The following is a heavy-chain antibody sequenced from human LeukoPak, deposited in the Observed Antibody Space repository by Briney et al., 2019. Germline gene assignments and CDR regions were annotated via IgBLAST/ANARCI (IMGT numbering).Heavy chain of an antibody. D-gene: IGHD3-22*01. Sequence: GSLRLSCAASEFTFSNYAMSWVRQPPGKGLEWIGEIYHSGSTNYNPSLKSRVTISVDKSKNQFSLKLSFVTAADTAVYYCARDRAKDYYDSSGYYLDAFDIWGQGTMVTVSS. J-gene: IGHJ3*02. V-gene: IGHV4-4*02. CDR2: IYHSGST. CDR1: EFTFSNYAM. CDR3: ARDRAKDYYDSSGYYLDAFDI.